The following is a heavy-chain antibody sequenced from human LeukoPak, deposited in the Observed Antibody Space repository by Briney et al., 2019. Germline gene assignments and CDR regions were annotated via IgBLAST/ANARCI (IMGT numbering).Heavy chain of an antibody. CDR1: GGSISNYY. Sequence: SETLSLTCTVSGGSISNYYWTWIRQPAGKGLEWIGRIYTSGSTNYNPSLRSRVTMSVDTSKNQFSLKLSSVTAADTAVYYCARDLPGVGDYLIYWGQGTLVTVSS. V-gene: IGHV4-4*07. CDR3: ARDLPGVGDYLIY. CDR2: IYTSGST. J-gene: IGHJ4*02. D-gene: IGHD4-17*01.